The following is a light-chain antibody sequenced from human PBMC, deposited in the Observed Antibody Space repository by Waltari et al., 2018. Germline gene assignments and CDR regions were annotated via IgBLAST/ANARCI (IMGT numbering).Light chain of an antibody. CDR3: SSYTSISTSVV. CDR2: DVY. Sequence: QSALTQPASVSGAPGQSITISCTGTSSVVGGYDFVSWYQKYPGKAPQLIIYDVYYRPSGVSQRFSAAKSGDTASLTISGLQTDDEADYYCSSYTSISTSVVFGGGTKLTVL. J-gene: IGLJ2*01. CDR1: SSVVGGYDF. V-gene: IGLV2-14*03.